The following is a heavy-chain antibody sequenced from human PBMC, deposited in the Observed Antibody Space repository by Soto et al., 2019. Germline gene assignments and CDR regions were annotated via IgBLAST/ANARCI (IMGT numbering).Heavy chain of an antibody. D-gene: IGHD6-13*01. CDR2: IFYSGST. CDR3: ARVYSRGYYFDY. Sequence: ETLSLTCTVSGGSIRSYYWSWIRQPPGKGLEWIGYIFYSGSTNYNPSLKSRVTISVDTSKNQFSLKLSSVTAADTAVYYCARVYSRGYYFDYWGQGTLVTVSS. V-gene: IGHV4-59*01. CDR1: GGSIRSYY. J-gene: IGHJ4*02.